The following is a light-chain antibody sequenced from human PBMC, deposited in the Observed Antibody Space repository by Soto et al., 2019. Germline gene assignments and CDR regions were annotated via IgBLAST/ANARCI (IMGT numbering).Light chain of an antibody. Sequence: EIVLTQTPPSLSVTPGQTASISCKSSHNLQHTDGRTYVYWYVQRPGQTPQVLIYEVSNRLSGVPERFGGYGAGTDFTLQISRVEADDAGIYYCMQTIKPPLTFGGGTKVEIK. CDR1: HNLQHTDGRTY. CDR3: MQTIKPPLT. J-gene: IGKJ4*01. CDR2: EVS. V-gene: IGKV2D-29*01.